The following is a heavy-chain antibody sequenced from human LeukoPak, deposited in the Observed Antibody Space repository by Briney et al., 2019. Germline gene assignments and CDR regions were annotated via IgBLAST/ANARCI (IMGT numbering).Heavy chain of an antibody. D-gene: IGHD2-21*01. CDR2: INPSGGST. J-gene: IGHJ4*02. Sequence: ASVKVSCKASGYTFTSYYMRWVRQAPGQGLEWMGIINPSGGSTSYAQKFQGRVTMTRDTSTSTVYMELSSLRSEDTAVYYCARGAHIVVVPTPYYFDYWGQGTLVTVSS. CDR3: ARGAHIVVVPTPYYFDY. CDR1: GYTFTSYY. V-gene: IGHV1-46*03.